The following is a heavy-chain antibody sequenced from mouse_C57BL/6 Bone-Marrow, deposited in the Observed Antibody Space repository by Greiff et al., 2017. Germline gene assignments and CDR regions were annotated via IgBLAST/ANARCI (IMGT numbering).Heavy chain of an antibody. CDR3: ARNLLLRYPLGD. CDR2: ISSGSNTI. Sequence: EVKLVESGGGLVKPGGSLKLSCAASGFTFSDYGMHWVRQAPEKGLEWVAYISSGSNTIYYAATVKGRFTISRDNAKNTLFLHMTSLRSADTAVYYCARNLLLRYPLGDWGQGTLVTVSA. CDR1: GFTFSDYG. J-gene: IGHJ3*01. V-gene: IGHV5-17*01. D-gene: IGHD1-1*01.